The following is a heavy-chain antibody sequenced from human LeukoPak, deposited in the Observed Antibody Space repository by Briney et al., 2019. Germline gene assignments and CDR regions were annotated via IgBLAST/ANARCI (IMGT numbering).Heavy chain of an antibody. V-gene: IGHV3-30*18. CDR1: GFTFSTYA. D-gene: IGHD1-26*01. CDR3: AKGDSGIYTFFDY. J-gene: IGHJ4*02. CDR2: ISYDGSNK. Sequence: PGGSLRLSCAASGFTFSTYAMSWVRQAPGKGLEWVAVISYDGSNKYYADSVKGRFTISRDNSKNTLYLQMNSLRAEDTAVYCCAKGDSGIYTFFDYWGQGTLVTVSS.